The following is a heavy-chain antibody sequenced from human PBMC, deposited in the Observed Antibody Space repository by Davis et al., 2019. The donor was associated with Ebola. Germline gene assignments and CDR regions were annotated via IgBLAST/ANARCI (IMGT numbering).Heavy chain of an antibody. D-gene: IGHD2-2*01. CDR1: GFTFSDYY. Sequence: GESLKISCAASGFTFSDYYMSWIRQAPGKGLEWVSYISSSSSYTNYADSVKGRFTISRDNAKNSLYLQMNSLRAEDTAVYYCARDSWNRYCSSTSCYGPDWYSMDVWGQGTTVTVSS. J-gene: IGHJ6*02. CDR3: ARDSWNRYCSSTSCYGPDWYSMDV. V-gene: IGHV3-11*06. CDR2: ISSSSSYT.